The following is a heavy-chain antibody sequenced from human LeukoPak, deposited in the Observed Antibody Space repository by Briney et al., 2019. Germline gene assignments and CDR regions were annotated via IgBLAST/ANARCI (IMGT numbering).Heavy chain of an antibody. J-gene: IGHJ6*04. D-gene: IGHD6-6*01. CDR3: AKDLPPWYSSSSGDV. CDR1: GFTCRDHY. CDR2: IRYDGSNK. Sequence: PGGSLRLSCVVSGFTCRDHYMAWIRQAPGQGLEWVAFIRYDGSNKYYADSVKGRFTISRDNSKNTLYLQMNSLRAEDTAVYYCAKDLPPWYSSSSGDVWGKGATVTVSS. V-gene: IGHV3-30*02.